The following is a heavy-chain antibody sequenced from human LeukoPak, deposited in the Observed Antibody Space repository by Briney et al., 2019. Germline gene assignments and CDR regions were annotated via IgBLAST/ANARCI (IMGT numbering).Heavy chain of an antibody. CDR1: GGTFSSYA. CDR2: IIPILGIA. Sequence: SVKVSCKASGGTFSSYAISWVRQAPGQGLEWMGRIIPILGIANYAQKFQGRVTITADKSTSTAYMELSSLRSEDTAVYYCARDLMTNGDLYYYYGMDVWGQGTTVTVSS. D-gene: IGHD4-17*01. CDR3: ARDLMTNGDLYYYYGMDV. V-gene: IGHV1-69*04. J-gene: IGHJ6*02.